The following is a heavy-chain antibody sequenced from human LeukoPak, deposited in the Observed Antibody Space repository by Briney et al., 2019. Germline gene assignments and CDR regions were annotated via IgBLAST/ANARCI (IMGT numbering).Heavy chain of an antibody. CDR3: ARLILGYCSSTSCYGRREFDY. Sequence: PSGTLSLTCAVSGGSISSSNWWSWVRQPPGKGLEWIGEIYHSGSTNYNPSLKSRVTISVDTSKNQFSLKLSSVTAAGTAVYYCARLILGYCSSTSCYGRREFDYWGQGTLVTVSS. CDR2: IYHSGST. D-gene: IGHD2-2*01. J-gene: IGHJ4*02. V-gene: IGHV4-4*02. CDR1: GGSISSSNW.